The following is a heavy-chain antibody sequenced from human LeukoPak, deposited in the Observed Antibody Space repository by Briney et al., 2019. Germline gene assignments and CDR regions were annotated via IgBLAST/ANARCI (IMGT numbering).Heavy chain of an antibody. Sequence: PSETLSLTCTVSGGSISGSSYYWGWIRQYPGKGLEWIGYINYRGSAYYNPSLKSRVTISVDTSKNQFSLKLTSVTAADTAVYYCARDTVPGDSFDIWGQGTMVTVSS. CDR3: ARDTVPGDSFDI. CDR2: INYRGSA. CDR1: GGSISGSSYY. J-gene: IGHJ3*02. V-gene: IGHV4-31*03.